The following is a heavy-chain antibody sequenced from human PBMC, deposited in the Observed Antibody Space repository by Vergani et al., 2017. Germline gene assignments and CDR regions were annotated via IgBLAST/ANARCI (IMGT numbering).Heavy chain of an antibody. CDR3: ARRGVRGGIPLDY. J-gene: IGHJ4*02. V-gene: IGHV4-30-4*08. CDR2: IYYSGRT. CDR1: GGSISSGGYY. D-gene: IGHD3-10*01. Sequence: QVQLQESGPGLVKPSQILSLTCTVSGGSISSGGYYWSWIRQHPGKGLEWIGYIYYSGRTYYNPSLKSRVTISVDTSKNQFSLKLSSVTAADTAVYYCARRGVRGGIPLDYWSPGTLVSVFS.